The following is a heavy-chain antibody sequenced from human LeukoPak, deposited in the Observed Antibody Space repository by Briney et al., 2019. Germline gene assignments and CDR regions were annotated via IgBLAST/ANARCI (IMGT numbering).Heavy chain of an antibody. CDR2: ISSNSSTI. CDR1: GFTFSSYS. D-gene: IGHD5-12*01. CDR3: AREWAIVALDY. V-gene: IGHV3-48*01. Sequence: PGGSLRLSCAPSGFTFSSYSMNWVRQAPRKGLEWVSYISSNSSTIYYAASVKGRFTISRDNAKNSLYLQMNSLRAEDTAVYYCAREWAIVALDYWGQGTLVTVSS. J-gene: IGHJ4*02.